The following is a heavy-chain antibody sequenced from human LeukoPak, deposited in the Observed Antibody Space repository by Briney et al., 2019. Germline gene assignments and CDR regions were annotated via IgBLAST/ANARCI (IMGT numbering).Heavy chain of an antibody. CDR2: INHSGST. V-gene: IGHV4-34*01. J-gene: IGHJ4*02. D-gene: IGHD4-17*01. CDR1: GGPFSGYY. Sequence: SETLSLTCAVYGGPFSGYYWSWIRQPPGKGLEWIGEINHSGSTNYNPSLKSRVTISADTSKNQFSLRLSSVTAADTAVYYCARGLKWDYVETRLWNYWGQGTLVTVSS. CDR3: ARGLKWDYVETRLWNY.